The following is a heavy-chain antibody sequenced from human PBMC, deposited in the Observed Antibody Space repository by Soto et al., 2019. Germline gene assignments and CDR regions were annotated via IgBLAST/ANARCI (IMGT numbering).Heavy chain of an antibody. D-gene: IGHD2-15*01. Sequence: ASVKVSCKASGYTLTSYYLHWVRQAPGQGPEWMGIINPSGGITNDAQKFQDRVTMTSDTSTSTVYMELSSLRSEDTAVYYCARGISTHRYYYYYGMDVWGQGTTVTVSS. V-gene: IGHV1-46*01. CDR3: ARGISTHRYYYYYGMDV. J-gene: IGHJ6*02. CDR2: INPSGGIT. CDR1: GYTLTSYY.